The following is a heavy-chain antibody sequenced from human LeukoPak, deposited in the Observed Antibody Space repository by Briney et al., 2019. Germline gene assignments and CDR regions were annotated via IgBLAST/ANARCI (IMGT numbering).Heavy chain of an antibody. D-gene: IGHD6-19*01. J-gene: IGHJ6*03. Sequence: ASVKVSCKSSGYTFTSYGISWVRQAPGQGLEWMGWISAYNGNTNYAQKLQGRVTMTTDTSTSTAYMELRSLRSDDTAVYYCARYRPGWYDYYYYYMDVWGKGTTVTISS. CDR1: GYTFTSYG. CDR3: ARYRPGWYDYYYYYMDV. CDR2: ISAYNGNT. V-gene: IGHV1-18*01.